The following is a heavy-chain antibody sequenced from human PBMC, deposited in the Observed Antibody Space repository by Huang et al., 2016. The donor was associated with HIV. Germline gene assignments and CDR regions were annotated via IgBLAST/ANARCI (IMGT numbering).Heavy chain of an antibody. CDR1: GGSFSGYY. CDR3: ARERMMSWLDDHDAFDI. Sequence: QVQLQQWGAGLLKPSETLSLTCAVYGGSFSGYYWIWIRQSPGKGLEWIGEINHSGSTNYHPALKSRLTISVDTSKNQFSLKLSSVTAADTAVYYCARERMMSWLDDHDAFDIWGQGTMVTVSS. V-gene: IGHV4-34*01. J-gene: IGHJ3*02. D-gene: IGHD1-1*01. CDR2: INHSGST.